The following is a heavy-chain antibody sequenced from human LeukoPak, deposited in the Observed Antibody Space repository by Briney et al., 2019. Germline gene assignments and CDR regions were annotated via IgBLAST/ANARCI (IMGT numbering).Heavy chain of an antibody. CDR2: INWNSGST. Sequence: PGGSLRLSCAASGFTFDDYGMSWVRQAPGKGLEWVSGINWNSGSTGYADSVEGRFTISRDNAKNSLYLQMNSLRAEDTALYYCARDHAYYYYMDVWGKGTTVTVSS. CDR1: GFTFDDYG. CDR3: ARDHAYYYYMDV. J-gene: IGHJ6*03. V-gene: IGHV3-20*04.